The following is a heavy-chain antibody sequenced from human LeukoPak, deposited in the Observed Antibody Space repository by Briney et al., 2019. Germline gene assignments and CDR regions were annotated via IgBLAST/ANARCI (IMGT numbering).Heavy chain of an antibody. CDR1: GGSISSYY. J-gene: IGHJ5*02. CDR3: ARHSLWTYNWFDP. CDR2: IYYSGST. D-gene: IGHD3/OR15-3a*01. Sequence: SETLSLTCTVSGGSISSYYWSWIRQPPGKGLEWIGHIYYSGSTNYNPSLKSRVTISVDTSKNQFSLKLSSVTAADTAVYYCARHSLWTYNWFDPWGQGTLVTVSS. V-gene: IGHV4-59*08.